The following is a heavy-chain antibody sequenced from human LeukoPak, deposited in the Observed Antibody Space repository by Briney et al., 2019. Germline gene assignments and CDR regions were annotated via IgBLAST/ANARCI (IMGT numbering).Heavy chain of an antibody. CDR3: ARGVGATGFDY. Sequence: SVKVSCKASGGTFSSYAISWVRQAPGQGLEWMGRIIPILGIANYAQKFQGRVTITADKSTSTAYMELSSLRSEDTAVYYCARGVGATGFDYWGQGTLVTVSS. V-gene: IGHV1-69*04. CDR1: GGTFSSYA. CDR2: IIPILGIA. J-gene: IGHJ4*02. D-gene: IGHD1-26*01.